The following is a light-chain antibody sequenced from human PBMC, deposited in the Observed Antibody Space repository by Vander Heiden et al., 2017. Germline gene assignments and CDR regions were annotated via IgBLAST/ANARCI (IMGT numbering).Light chain of an antibody. CDR3: QQYYSTPLT. CDR1: NKNY. J-gene: IGKJ4*01. CDR2: WAS. V-gene: IGKV4-1*01. Sequence: DIVMTQSPYSLAVSLGERATINNKNYLAWYQQKPGQPPKLLIYWASTRESGVPDRFSGSGSGTDFTLTISSLQAEDVAVYYCQQYYSTPLTFGGGTKVEIK.